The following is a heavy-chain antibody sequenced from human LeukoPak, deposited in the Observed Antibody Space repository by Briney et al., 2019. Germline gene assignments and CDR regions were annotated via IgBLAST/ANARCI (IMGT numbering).Heavy chain of an antibody. Sequence: GGSLRLSCAASGFTFSSYEMNWVRQAPGKGLEWLSYISSNGYTIYYAGSVKGRFTISRDNAKNSLYLQMNSLRAEDTAVYYCARLRIQLFDPWGQGTLVTVSS. CDR1: GFTFSSYE. CDR2: ISSNGYTI. D-gene: IGHD5-18*01. J-gene: IGHJ5*02. V-gene: IGHV3-48*03. CDR3: ARLRIQLFDP.